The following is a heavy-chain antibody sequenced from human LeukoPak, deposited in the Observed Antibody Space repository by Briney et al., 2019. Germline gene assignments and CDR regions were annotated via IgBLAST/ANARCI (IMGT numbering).Heavy chain of an antibody. Sequence: PSETLSLTCAVYGGSFSGYYWSWIRQPPGKGLEWIGEINHSGSINYNPSLKSRVTISVDTSKNQFSLKLSSVTAADTAVYYCARTWYSSGWYGYNWFDPWGQGTLVTVSS. CDR2: INHSGSI. J-gene: IGHJ5*02. CDR1: GGSFSGYY. CDR3: ARTWYSSGWYGYNWFDP. V-gene: IGHV4-34*01. D-gene: IGHD6-19*01.